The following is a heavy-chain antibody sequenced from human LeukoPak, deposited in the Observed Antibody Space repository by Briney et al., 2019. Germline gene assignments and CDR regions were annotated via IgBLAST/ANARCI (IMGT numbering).Heavy chain of an antibody. V-gene: IGHV3-21*03. J-gene: IGHJ4*02. D-gene: IGHD1-26*01. CDR3: SRTSWDLRQDYTVSNYYDH. CDR1: GFTFSSYS. Sequence: GGSLRLSCAASGFTFSSYSMNWVRQAPGKGLEWVSSISSSSYIYYADSVKGRFTISRDNAKNSLYLQMNSLKTEDTAVYYCSRTSWDLRQDYTVSNYYDHWGQGTQVIVSS. CDR2: ISSSSYI.